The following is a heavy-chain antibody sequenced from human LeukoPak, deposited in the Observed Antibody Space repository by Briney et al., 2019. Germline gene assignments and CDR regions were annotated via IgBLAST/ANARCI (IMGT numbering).Heavy chain of an antibody. V-gene: IGHV1-18*01. D-gene: IGHD5-18*01. Sequence: ASVKVSCKASGYTFTSYGIIWVRQAPGQGLEWMGWISAYNGNTNYAQKLQGRVTMTTDTSTSTAYMELRSLRSDDTAVYYCASGRGYSYGTQKYGMDVWGQGTTVTVSS. CDR1: GYTFTSYG. J-gene: IGHJ6*02. CDR3: ASGRGYSYGTQKYGMDV. CDR2: ISAYNGNT.